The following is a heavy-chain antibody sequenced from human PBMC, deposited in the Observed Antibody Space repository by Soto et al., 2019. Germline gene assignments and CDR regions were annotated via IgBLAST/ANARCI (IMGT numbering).Heavy chain of an antibody. D-gene: IGHD6-13*01. CDR1: GFTFSTHA. CDR2: VSFDGSNK. J-gene: IGHJ4*02. CDR3: ARDQTGTTTAGGGRIDH. Sequence: QVQLVESGGGVVQPGRSLRLSCAASGFTFSTHAMHWVRQAPGKGLECVAIVSFDGSNKYYADSVKGRFTISRDNSKNTRYLLTSGLTPEDTAVYYCARDQTGTTTAGGGRIDHWGQGTLVTVSS. V-gene: IGHV3-30-3*01.